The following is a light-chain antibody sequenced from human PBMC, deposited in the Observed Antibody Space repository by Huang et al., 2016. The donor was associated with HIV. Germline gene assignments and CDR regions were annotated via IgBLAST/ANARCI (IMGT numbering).Light chain of an antibody. Sequence: EIVMTQSPATLSVSPGETATVSGRASQSVSSNLAWYQQKPGQPPRLLIYGASTRAAGIPARFGGSGSGTEFTLTISSLQAEDFAVYFCQQYNNWPGCTFGQGTKLEIK. CDR3: QQYNNWPGCT. J-gene: IGKJ2*02. CDR2: GAS. CDR1: QSVSSN. V-gene: IGKV3-15*01.